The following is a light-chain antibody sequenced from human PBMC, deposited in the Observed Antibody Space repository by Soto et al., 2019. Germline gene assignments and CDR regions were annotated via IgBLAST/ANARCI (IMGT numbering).Light chain of an antibody. CDR1: QSVY. Sequence: EIVMTQSPATLSVSPGERVTLSCRVSQSVYLAWYQQRPGQAPRPLIYGASTRATGIPARFSASGSGTEFTLTINSLQSEDFAVYYCQQYNYWPLTFGGGTRVEI. J-gene: IGKJ4*01. CDR3: QQYNYWPLT. V-gene: IGKV3-15*01. CDR2: GAS.